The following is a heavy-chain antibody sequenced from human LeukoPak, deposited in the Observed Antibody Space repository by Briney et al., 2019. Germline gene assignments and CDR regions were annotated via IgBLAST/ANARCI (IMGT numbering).Heavy chain of an antibody. CDR2: ITNSGGST. CDR3: ARDLNTMVRGVIPGP. CDR1: GFTFSSYA. V-gene: IGHV3-23*01. J-gene: IGHJ5*02. Sequence: GGSLRLSCAASGFTFSSYAMTWVRQAPGKGLEWVSGITNSGGSTYYADSVKGRFTISRDNSKNTLYLQMNSLRAEDTAVYYCARDLNTMVRGVIPGPWGQGTLVTVSS. D-gene: IGHD3-10*01.